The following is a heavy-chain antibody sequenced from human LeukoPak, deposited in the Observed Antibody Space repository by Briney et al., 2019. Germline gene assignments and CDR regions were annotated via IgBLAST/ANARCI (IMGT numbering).Heavy chain of an antibody. CDR2: IIPIFGAA. J-gene: IGHJ4*02. CDR1: GGTFSSYA. Sequence: ASVRVSCKASGGTFSSYAISWVRQAPGQGLEWMGGIIPIFGAANYAQKFQGRVTITADESTSTAYMELSSLRSEDTAVYYCARYYSGWYYFDYWGQGTLVTVSS. D-gene: IGHD6-19*01. V-gene: IGHV1-69*13. CDR3: ARYYSGWYYFDY.